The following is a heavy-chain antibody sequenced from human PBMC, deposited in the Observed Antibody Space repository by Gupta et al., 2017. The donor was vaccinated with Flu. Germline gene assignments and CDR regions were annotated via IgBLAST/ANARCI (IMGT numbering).Heavy chain of an antibody. D-gene: IGHD5-18*01. CDR2: ISRSGQTT. Sequence: EVQLVESGGGLVQPGGSLRLSCAASGFTLSTHKMNWVRPDTGKGLEWVSSISRSGQTTYYEDPVKGRVTISRANAKNSLSLPMNSLRGEDTAIYYCVRDAYTAAHPAVDDWGQGTMVAVSS. V-gene: IGHV3-48*03. J-gene: IGHJ4*02. CDR1: GFTLSTHK. CDR3: VRDAYTAAHPAVDD.